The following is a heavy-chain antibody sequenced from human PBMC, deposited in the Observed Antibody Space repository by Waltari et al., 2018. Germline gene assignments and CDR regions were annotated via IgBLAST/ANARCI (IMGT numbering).Heavy chain of an antibody. D-gene: IGHD6-13*01. V-gene: IGHV1-2*06. CDR3: ARGGLEGIAAAAWFDP. J-gene: IGHJ5*02. Sequence: QVQLVQSGAEVKKPGASVKVSCKASGYTFTGYYMHWVRQATGQGLEWMGRINPNSGGTNYAQKFQGRVTMTRDTSISTAYMELSRLRSDDTAVYYCARGGLEGIAAAAWFDPWGQGTLVTVSS. CDR2: INPNSGGT. CDR1: GYTFTGYY.